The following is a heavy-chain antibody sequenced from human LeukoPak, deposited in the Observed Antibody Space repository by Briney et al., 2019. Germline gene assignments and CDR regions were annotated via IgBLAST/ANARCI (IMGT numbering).Heavy chain of an antibody. CDR2: IYYSGST. CDR3: ARVVLGVVVPAAIWGDSFYYYYMDV. J-gene: IGHJ6*03. D-gene: IGHD2-2*02. Sequence: SETLSLTCTVSGGSISSGDYYWSWIRQPPGKGLEWIGYIYYSGSTYYNPSLKSRVTISVDTSKNQFSLKLSSVTAADTAAYYCARVVLGVVVPAAIWGDSFYYYYMDVWGKGTTVTVSS. V-gene: IGHV4-30-4*08. CDR1: GGSISSGDYY.